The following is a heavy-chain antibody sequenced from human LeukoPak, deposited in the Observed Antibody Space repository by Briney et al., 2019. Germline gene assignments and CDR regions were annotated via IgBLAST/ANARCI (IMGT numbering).Heavy chain of an antibody. V-gene: IGHV3-48*03. D-gene: IGHD3-22*01. CDR1: GFTFSSYE. Sequence: GGSLRLSCAASGFTFSSYEMNWVRQAPGKGLEWVSYISSSGSTIYYADSVKGRFTISRDNAKNTLYLQMNSLRAEDTAVYYCAKGEIRMIVVAPFDYWGQGTLVTVSS. CDR2: ISSSGSTI. J-gene: IGHJ4*02. CDR3: AKGEIRMIVVAPFDY.